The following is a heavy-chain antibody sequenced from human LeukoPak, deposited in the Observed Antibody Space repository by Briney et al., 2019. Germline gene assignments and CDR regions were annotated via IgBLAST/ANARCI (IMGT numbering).Heavy chain of an antibody. CDR3: ARGHGYSYGYLSYWFDP. CDR2: MNPNSGNT. Sequence: ASVKVSCKASGYTFTSYDINWVRQATGQGLEWMGWMNPNSGNTGYAQKFQGRVTMTRNTSISTAYMELSSLRSEDTAVYYCARGHGYSYGYLSYWFDPWGQGTLVTVSS. J-gene: IGHJ5*02. CDR1: GYTFTSYD. D-gene: IGHD5-18*01. V-gene: IGHV1-8*01.